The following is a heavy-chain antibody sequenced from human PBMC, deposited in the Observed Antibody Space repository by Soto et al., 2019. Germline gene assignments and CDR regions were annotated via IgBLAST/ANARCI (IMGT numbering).Heavy chain of an antibody. CDR3: GREAGGVGASSGFDT. CDR1: GFALTTYT. D-gene: IGHD1-26*01. V-gene: IGHV3-21*01. J-gene: IGHJ4*01. CDR2: INGRSNYK. Sequence: GGSLRLSCVASGFALTTYTMNWVRQAPGTGLEWVSSINGRSNYKYYSDSVKGRFTVSRDNAQNSLFLQMSRLGPEDTAVYYCGREAGGVGASSGFDTGGQGTLVTVSS.